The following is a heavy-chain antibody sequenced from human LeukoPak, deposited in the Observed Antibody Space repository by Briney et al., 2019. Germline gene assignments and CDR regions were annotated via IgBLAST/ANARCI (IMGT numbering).Heavy chain of an antibody. J-gene: IGHJ6*02. CDR1: GYTFTSYG. Sequence: GASVKVSCKASGYTFTSYGISWVRQAPGQGLEWMGWISAYNGDTNYAQKLQGRVTMTTDTSTSTAYMELRSLRSDDTAVYYCARDYGPIAAAGTEYYCYGLDVWGQGTTVTVSS. D-gene: IGHD6-13*01. V-gene: IGHV1-18*01. CDR3: ARDYGPIAAAGTEYYCYGLDV. CDR2: ISAYNGDT.